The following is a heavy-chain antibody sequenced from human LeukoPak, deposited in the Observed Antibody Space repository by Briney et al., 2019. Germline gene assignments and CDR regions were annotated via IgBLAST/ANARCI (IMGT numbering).Heavy chain of an antibody. J-gene: IGHJ3*02. Sequence: RASETLSLTCTVSGGSISSYYWSWIRQPPGKGLEWIGYIYYSGSTYYNSSLKSRVIILIDTATNHFSLNLSSVTAADTAVYYCARSDGYGLVGIWGQGTMVTVSS. D-gene: IGHD3-10*01. CDR1: GGSISSYY. CDR3: ARSDGYGLVGI. V-gene: IGHV4-59*12. CDR2: IYYSGST.